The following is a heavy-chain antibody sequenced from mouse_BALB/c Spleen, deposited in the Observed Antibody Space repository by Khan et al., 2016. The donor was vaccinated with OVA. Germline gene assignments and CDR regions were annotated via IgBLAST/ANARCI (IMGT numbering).Heavy chain of an antibody. CDR1: GFTFSNYA. CDR2: ISSGGTS. V-gene: IGHV5-6-5*01. CDR3: ARDYWFVY. Sequence: EVLLVESGGGLVKPGGSLKVSCAASGFTFSNYAMSWVRQSPEKRLEWVASISSGGTSYYIDSAKGRFTISRDNARNILYLQMSSLRSEDTAIYYYARDYWFVYWGQGTLVTVSA. J-gene: IGHJ3*01.